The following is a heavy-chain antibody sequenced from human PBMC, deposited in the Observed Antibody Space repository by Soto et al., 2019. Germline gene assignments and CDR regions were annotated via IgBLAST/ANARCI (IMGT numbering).Heavy chain of an antibody. CDR1: GGSISSGGYS. CDR2: IYHSGST. D-gene: IGHD2-15*01. J-gene: IGHJ5*02. V-gene: IGHV4-30-2*01. CDR3: ARTRRYCSGGSCLPWFDP. Sequence: QLQLQESGSGLVKPSQTLSLTCAVSGGSISSGGYSWSWIRQPPGKGLEWIGYIYHSGSTYYNPSLKSRVTISVDRSKNQFSLKLSSVTAADTAVYYCARTRRYCSGGSCLPWFDPWGQGTLVTVSS.